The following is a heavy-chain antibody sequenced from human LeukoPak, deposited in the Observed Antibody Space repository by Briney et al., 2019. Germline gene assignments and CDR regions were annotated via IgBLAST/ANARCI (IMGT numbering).Heavy chain of an antibody. CDR1: GGTFSSYA. D-gene: IGHD1-26*01. Sequence: GASVKVSCKASGGTFSSYAISWVRQAPGQGLEWMGGIIPIFGTANYARKFQGRVTITTDESTSTAYMELSSLRSEDTAVYYCARGTSGSYSYPIGAFDIWGQGTMVTVSS. CDR3: ARGTSGSYSYPIGAFDI. V-gene: IGHV1-69*05. CDR2: IIPIFGTA. J-gene: IGHJ3*02.